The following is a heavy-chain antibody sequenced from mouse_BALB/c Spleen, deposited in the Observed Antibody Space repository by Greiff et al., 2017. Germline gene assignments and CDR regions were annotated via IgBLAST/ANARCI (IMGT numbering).Heavy chain of an antibody. J-gene: IGHJ2*01. Sequence: EVNLLESGGDLVKPGGSLKLSCAASGFTFSSYGMSWVRQTPDKRLEWVATISSGGSYTYYPDSVKGRFTISRDNAKKTLYLQMSSLKSEDTAMYYCARQRDWYFDYWGQGTTLTVSS. CDR1: GFTFSSYG. D-gene: IGHD3-3*01. CDR3: ARQRDWYFDY. V-gene: IGHV5-6*02. CDR2: ISSGGSYT.